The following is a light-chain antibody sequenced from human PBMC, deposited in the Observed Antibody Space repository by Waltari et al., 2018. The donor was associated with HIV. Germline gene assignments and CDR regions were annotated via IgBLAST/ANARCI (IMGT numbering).Light chain of an antibody. V-gene: IGKV3D-15*01. CDR2: GAS. Sequence: EIVMTQSSVPLSVSLGEGATLSCRASQNSGTSLAWYQQKPGQAPRLIMSGASTRATGIPDRFTGSGSGTDFTLTISGLLSEDFAVYFCQQYNNWPLTFGGGTKVEIK. CDR3: QQYNNWPLT. CDR1: QNSGTS. J-gene: IGKJ4*01.